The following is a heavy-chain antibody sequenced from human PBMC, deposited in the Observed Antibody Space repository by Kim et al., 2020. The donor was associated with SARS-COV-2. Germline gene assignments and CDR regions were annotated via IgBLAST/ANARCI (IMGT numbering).Heavy chain of an antibody. J-gene: IGHJ4*02. CDR3: ARGGVYSSSWSDY. Sequence: SSQKVPGRATITRDTSASPAYMELSSLRSEDTAVYYCARGGVYSSSWSDYWGQGTLVTVSS. D-gene: IGHD6-13*01. V-gene: IGHV1-3*01.